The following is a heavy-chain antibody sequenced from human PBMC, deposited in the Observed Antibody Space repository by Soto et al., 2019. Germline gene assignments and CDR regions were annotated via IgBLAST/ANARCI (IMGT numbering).Heavy chain of an antibody. CDR3: ARNESSNIYGMDV. Sequence: EVQLVESGGGLVKPGGSLRFSCAASGFTFSSYSMNWVRQAPGKGLEWVSSISSSSLSINYADSVKGRFSISRDNAQNSLHLQMNNLRAEDTAVYYCARNESSNIYGMDVWGQGTTVTVSS. CDR1: GFTFSSYS. CDR2: ISSSSLSI. J-gene: IGHJ6*02. D-gene: IGHD6-6*01. V-gene: IGHV3-21*01.